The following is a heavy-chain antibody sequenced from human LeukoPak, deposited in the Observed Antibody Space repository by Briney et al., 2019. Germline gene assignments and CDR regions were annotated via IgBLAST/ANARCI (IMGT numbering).Heavy chain of an antibody. CDR2: IYSGGST. CDR3: ASGGARTTFDY. D-gene: IGHD4-17*01. Sequence: PGGSLRLSCAASGFSVSSNYMSWVRQAPGKGLEWVSVIYSGGSTYYADSVKGRFTISRDNSKNTLYLQMNSLRAEDTAVYYCASGGARTTFDYWGQGTLVTVSS. CDR1: GFSVSSNY. J-gene: IGHJ4*02. V-gene: IGHV3-66*01.